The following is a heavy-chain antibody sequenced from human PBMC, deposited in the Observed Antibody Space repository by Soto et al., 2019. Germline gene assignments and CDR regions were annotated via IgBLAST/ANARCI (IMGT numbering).Heavy chain of an antibody. Sequence: GGSLRLSCAASGFIFRNTWLNWVRQAPWKGLEWVGRVKSKTDGGTTDFAAPVKGRFAISRDDSKNMVYREMNSLKTEDTAIYYCTTVSYMIKRIVRSTAWAYGTLFPSPQ. D-gene: IGHD3-16*01. V-gene: IGHV3-15*07. CDR3: TTVSYMIKRIVRSTA. CDR2: VKSKTDGGTT. J-gene: IGHJ5*01. CDR1: GFIFRNTW.